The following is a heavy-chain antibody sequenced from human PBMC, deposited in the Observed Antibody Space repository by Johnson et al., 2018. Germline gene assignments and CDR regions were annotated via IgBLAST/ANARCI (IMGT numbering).Heavy chain of an antibody. CDR1: RFTFDDYD. D-gene: IGHD5-24*01. Sequence: EVQLVETGGGLVQPGRSLRLSCAASRFTFDDYDMHWVRQAPGKGLEWVSGISRHSDRIGYADSVKGRFTISRDNAKSSLLYLQMNSLRAEDTALYYCASLRVREYMDVWGKGTTVIVSS. J-gene: IGHJ6*03. CDR2: ISRHSDRI. V-gene: IGHV3-9*01. CDR3: ASLRVREYMDV.